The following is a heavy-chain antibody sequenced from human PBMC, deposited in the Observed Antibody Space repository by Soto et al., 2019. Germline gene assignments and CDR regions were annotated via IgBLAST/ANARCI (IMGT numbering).Heavy chain of an antibody. J-gene: IGHJ4*02. D-gene: IGHD1-26*01. Sequence: QVQLVESGGGVVQPGRSLRLSCAASGFTFSSYAMHWVRQAPGKGLEWVAVISYDGSNKYYADSVKGRFTISRDNSKNTLYLQMNSLRAEDTAVYYCARDLGLVGAYRDYWGQGTLVTVSS. V-gene: IGHV3-30-3*01. CDR1: GFTFSSYA. CDR2: ISYDGSNK. CDR3: ARDLGLVGAYRDY.